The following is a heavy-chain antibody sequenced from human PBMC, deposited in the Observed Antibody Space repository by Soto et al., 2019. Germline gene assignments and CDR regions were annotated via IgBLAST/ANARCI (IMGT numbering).Heavy chain of an antibody. Sequence: GASVKVSCKASGYTFTDYYMHWVRQAPGQGLEWMGWINPNSGGTNYAQKFQGRVTMTRVTSISTAYMELSSLRSDDTALYYCAKDHNIVVVPAATGGIDVWGQGTTVTVYS. V-gene: IGHV1-2*02. CDR1: GYTFTDYY. D-gene: IGHD2-2*01. J-gene: IGHJ6*02. CDR3: AKDHNIVVVPAATGGIDV. CDR2: INPNSGGT.